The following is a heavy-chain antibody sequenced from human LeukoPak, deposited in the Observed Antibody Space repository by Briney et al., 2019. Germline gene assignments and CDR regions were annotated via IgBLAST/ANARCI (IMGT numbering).Heavy chain of an antibody. CDR3: ARGDYYGSGPDAFDI. J-gene: IGHJ3*02. D-gene: IGHD3-10*01. Sequence: SETLSLTCAVYGGSFSGYYWSWIRQPPGKGLEWIGEINHSGSTNYNPSLKSRVTISVDTSKNQFSLKLSSVTAADTAVYYCARGDYYGSGPDAFDIWGQGTMVTVSS. CDR2: INHSGST. CDR1: GGSFSGYY. V-gene: IGHV4-34*09.